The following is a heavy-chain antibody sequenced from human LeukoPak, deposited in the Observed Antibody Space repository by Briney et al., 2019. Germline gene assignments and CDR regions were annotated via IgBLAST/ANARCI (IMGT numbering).Heavy chain of an antibody. CDR1: GDSISSDF. CDR3: ARFVPPPGVCDV. V-gene: IGHV4-4*07. CDR2: IYFTGST. D-gene: IGHD2-21*01. Sequence: PSETLSLTCTVSGDSISSDFWSWIRQPAGKGLEWIGHIYFTGSTNYNPSLKSRVTMALDTSRNQLSLRLSSVTAADTAVYYCARFVPPPGVCDVWGRGTMVTVSS. J-gene: IGHJ3*01.